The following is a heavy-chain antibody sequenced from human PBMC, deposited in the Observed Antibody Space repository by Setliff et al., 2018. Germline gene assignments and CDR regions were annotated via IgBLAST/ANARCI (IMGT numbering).Heavy chain of an antibody. D-gene: IGHD5-12*01. CDR2: IRSKAFSYAT. J-gene: IGHJ4*02. V-gene: IGHV3-73*01. Sequence: GGSLRLSCAASRFTFSNYWMSWVRQAPGKGLEWVSSIRSKAFSYATRYTESMKGRFTISRDDSKNTAYLQMDSLNTEDTAVYYCIVAGNYFDYWGQGTLVTVSS. CDR3: IVAGNYFDY. CDR1: RFTFSNYW.